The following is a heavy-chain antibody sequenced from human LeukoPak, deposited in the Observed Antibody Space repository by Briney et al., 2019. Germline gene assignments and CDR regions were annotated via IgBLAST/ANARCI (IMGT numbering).Heavy chain of an antibody. V-gene: IGHV3-7*01. D-gene: IGHD4/OR15-4a*01. CDR2: IKRDESEK. J-gene: IGHJ5*02. Sequence: PGGSLSLSCATSGFIFSSYWMSWVRQAPGKGLEWLANIKRDESEKYYVDSVKGRFTISRDNAKSSLYLQMNSLRAEDTAVYYCARDDRPSANSRDWLNPWGQGTLVTVSS. CDR1: GFIFSSYW. CDR3: ARDDRPSANSRDWLNP.